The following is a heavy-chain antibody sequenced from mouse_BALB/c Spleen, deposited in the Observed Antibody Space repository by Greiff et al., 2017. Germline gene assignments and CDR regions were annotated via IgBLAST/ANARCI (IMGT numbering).Heavy chain of an antibody. V-gene: IGHV10S3*01. CDR3: VRRDYYGSWFAY. Sequence: VKDRFTISRDDSQSMLYLQMNNLKTEDTAMYYCVRRDYYGSWFAYWGQGTLVTVSA. D-gene: IGHD1-1*01. J-gene: IGHJ3*01.